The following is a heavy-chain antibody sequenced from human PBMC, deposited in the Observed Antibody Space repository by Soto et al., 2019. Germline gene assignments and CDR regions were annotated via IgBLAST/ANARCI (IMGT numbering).Heavy chain of an antibody. CDR1: GYTFTSYA. Sequence: ASVKVSCKASGYTFTSYAMHWVRQAPGQRLEWMGWINAGNGNTKYSQKFQGRVTITRDTSASTAYMELSSLRSEDTAVYYCAMSTTVTTASHYYYYYGMDVWGQGNTVTVSS. CDR2: INAGNGNT. J-gene: IGHJ6*02. V-gene: IGHV1-3*01. CDR3: AMSTTVTTASHYYYYYGMDV. D-gene: IGHD4-4*01.